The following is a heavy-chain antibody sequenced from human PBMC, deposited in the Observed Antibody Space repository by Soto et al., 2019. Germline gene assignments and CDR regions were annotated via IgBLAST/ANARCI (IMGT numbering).Heavy chain of an antibody. V-gene: IGHV3-33*01. D-gene: IGHD4-17*01. CDR2: IWYDGSNQ. J-gene: IGHJ4*02. CDR3: SREFAYSDYPWGIDY. Sequence: QVQLVESGGGVVQPGRSLRLSCAASGFTFSSFAMHWVRQAPGKGLEWVALIWYDGSNQYYADSVKGRFTISRDNSRSTFYLQMISLGADDTAVYFCSREFAYSDYPWGIDYWGQGTLVTVSS. CDR1: GFTFSSFA.